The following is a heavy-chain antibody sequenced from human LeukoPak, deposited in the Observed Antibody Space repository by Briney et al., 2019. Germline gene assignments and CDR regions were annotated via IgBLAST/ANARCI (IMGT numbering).Heavy chain of an antibody. J-gene: IGHJ4*02. Sequence: GGSVRLSCGASGFTFSTSGMHWVRQAPGKGLEWVAVMSSGGNKEYYADSVRDRFTISRDNSNNTLSLQMNSLRAEDTAVYYCAKGLRGYYYFDYWGQGTLVTVSS. CDR2: MSSGGNKE. V-gene: IGHV3-30*18. D-gene: IGHD5-18*01. CDR3: AKGLRGYYYFDY. CDR1: GFTFSTSG.